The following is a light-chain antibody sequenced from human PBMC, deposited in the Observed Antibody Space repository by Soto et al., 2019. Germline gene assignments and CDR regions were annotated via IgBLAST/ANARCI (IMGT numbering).Light chain of an antibody. CDR2: KAS. J-gene: IGKJ5*01. V-gene: IGKV1-5*03. Sequence: DIQMTQPPSTLSASVGDRVTITCRASQSISSWLAWYQQKPGRAPKLLIYKASSLESGVPSRFSGSGSGTEFTLTISSLQPDDFATYYCQQANSFPLTFGQGTRLEIK. CDR1: QSISSW. CDR3: QQANSFPLT.